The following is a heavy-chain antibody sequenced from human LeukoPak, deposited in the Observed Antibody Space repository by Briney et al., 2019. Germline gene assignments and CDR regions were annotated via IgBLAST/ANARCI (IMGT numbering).Heavy chain of an antibody. V-gene: IGHV3-21*01. J-gene: IGHJ6*02. CDR1: GFTFSSYS. D-gene: IGHD5-24*01. CDR2: IGSSSSYI. Sequence: GGSLRLSCAASGFTFSSYSMNWVRQAPGKGLEWVSSIGSSSSYIYYADSVKGRFTISRDNAKNSLYLQMDSLRAEDTGVYYCARAINILRGGMDVWGQGTTVTVSS. CDR3: ARAINILRGGMDV.